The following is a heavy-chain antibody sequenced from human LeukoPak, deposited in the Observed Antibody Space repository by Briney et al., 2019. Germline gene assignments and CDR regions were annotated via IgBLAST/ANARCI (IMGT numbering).Heavy chain of an antibody. CDR3: ARGNRDAFDI. D-gene: IGHD1-14*01. V-gene: IGHV4-59*01. J-gene: IGHJ3*02. Sequence: TSSETLSLTCTVSGGSINGYYWSWIRQPPGKLLEWIGYIYYRGNTYYNPSLKSRVTISVDTSKNQFSLKLSSVTAADTAVYYCARGNRDAFDIWGQGTMVTVSS. CDR2: IYYRGNT. CDR1: GGSINGYY.